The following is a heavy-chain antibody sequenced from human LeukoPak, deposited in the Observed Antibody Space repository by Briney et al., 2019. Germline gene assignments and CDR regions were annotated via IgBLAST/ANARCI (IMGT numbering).Heavy chain of an antibody. CDR1: GFTLTSSA. Sequence: SVKVSCQASGFTLTSSAVQWVRQARGQHLEWIESIVVASCNTNYAQRFQERVTITRDMSTSTAYMELSSLRSEDTAVYYCAAGPPFDWLEEYGMDVWGKGTTVSVSS. V-gene: IGHV1-58*01. D-gene: IGHD3-9*01. CDR2: IVVASCNT. J-gene: IGHJ6*04. CDR3: AAGPPFDWLEEYGMDV.